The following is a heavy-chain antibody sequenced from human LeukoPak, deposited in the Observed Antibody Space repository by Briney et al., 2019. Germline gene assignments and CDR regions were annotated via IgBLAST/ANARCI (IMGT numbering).Heavy chain of an antibody. CDR1: GGSISSYY. CDR3: ARSSGWSFCDC. Sequence: NPSETLSLTCTVSGGSISSYYWSWIRQTPGKGLEWIGCINYSGNTDYSPSLKSRLTISVDTSKNQFSLRLRSVTAADTAVYYCARSSGWSFCDCWGQGSLVTVSS. J-gene: IGHJ4*02. CDR2: INYSGNT. D-gene: IGHD6-19*01. V-gene: IGHV4-59*01.